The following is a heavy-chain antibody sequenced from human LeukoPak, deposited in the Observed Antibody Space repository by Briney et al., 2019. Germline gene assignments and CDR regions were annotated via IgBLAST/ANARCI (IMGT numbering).Heavy chain of an antibody. D-gene: IGHD5-18*01. J-gene: IGHJ6*03. CDR3: ATDTAMVRYYYYYMDV. CDR1: GGSISSGYY. V-gene: IGHV4-38-2*02. Sequence: PSETLSLTCTVSGGSISSGYYWGWIRQPPGKGLEWIGSIYHSGSTYYNPSLKSRVTISVDTSKNQFSLKLSSVTAADTAVYYCATDTAMVRYYYYYMDVWGKGTAVTVSS. CDR2: IYHSGST.